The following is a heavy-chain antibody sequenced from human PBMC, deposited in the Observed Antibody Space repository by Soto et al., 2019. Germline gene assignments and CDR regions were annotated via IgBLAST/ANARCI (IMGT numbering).Heavy chain of an antibody. CDR1: GYTFTSYG. Sequence: SVKVSCKTSGYTFTSYGISWVRQAPGQGLEWMGWITANNVNTNYAQKFQGRVTMTTDTSTATAYMELRSLRSDDTAVYYCARDMGGYYFEPNDYWGQGTLVTVSS. J-gene: IGHJ4*02. CDR2: ITANNVNT. D-gene: IGHD3-22*01. CDR3: ARDMGGYYFEPNDY. V-gene: IGHV1-18*01.